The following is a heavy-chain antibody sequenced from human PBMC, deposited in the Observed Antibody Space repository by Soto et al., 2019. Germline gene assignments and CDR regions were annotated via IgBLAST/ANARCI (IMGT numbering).Heavy chain of an antibody. CDR1: GYTFTSYG. Sequence: SVKVSCKTSGYTFTSYGISWVRQAPGQGLEWMGWITANNVNTNYAQKFQGRVTMTTDTSTATAYMELRSLRSDDTAVYYCARDMGGYYFEPNDYWGQGTLVTVSS. J-gene: IGHJ4*02. CDR2: ITANNVNT. D-gene: IGHD3-22*01. CDR3: ARDMGGYYFEPNDY. V-gene: IGHV1-18*01.